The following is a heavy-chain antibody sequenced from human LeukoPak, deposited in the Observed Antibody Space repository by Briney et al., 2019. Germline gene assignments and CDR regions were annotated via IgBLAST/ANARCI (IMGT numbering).Heavy chain of an antibody. J-gene: IGHJ5*02. D-gene: IGHD3-10*01. Sequence: PSETLSLTCTVSGGSINTYYWSWVRQPPGKGLEWIGEINHSGSTNYNPSLKSRVTISVDTSKNQFSLKLSSVTAADTAVYYCARARLSYYGSGKDWFDPWGQGTLVTVSS. CDR1: GGSINTYY. CDR3: ARARLSYYGSGKDWFDP. CDR2: INHSGST. V-gene: IGHV4-34*01.